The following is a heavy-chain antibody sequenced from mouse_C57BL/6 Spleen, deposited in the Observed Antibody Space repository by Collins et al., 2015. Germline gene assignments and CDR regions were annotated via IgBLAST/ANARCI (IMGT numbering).Heavy chain of an antibody. V-gene: IGHV1-69*01. CDR3: ARFHYYGYLYYFDY. J-gene: IGHJ2*01. CDR2: IDTSDSYT. CDR1: GYTFTDYW. Sequence: QVQLQQPGAELVMPGASVKMSCKASGYTFTDYWMHWVKQRPGQGLEWIGAIDTSDSYTSYNQKFKGKATLTVDESSSTAYMQLSSLTSEDSAVYYCARFHYYGYLYYFDYWGQGTTLTVSS. D-gene: IGHD1-2*01.